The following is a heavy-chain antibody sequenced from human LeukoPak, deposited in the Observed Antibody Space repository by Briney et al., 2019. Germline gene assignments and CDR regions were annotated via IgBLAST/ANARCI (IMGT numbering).Heavy chain of an antibody. CDR3: ARLHSPYGVYNFDF. J-gene: IGHJ4*02. CDR1: GYSFTSYW. D-gene: IGHD4-17*01. V-gene: IGHV5-51*01. CDR2: IYPRDSDT. Sequence: PGESLQISCKGSGYSFTSYWIGWVRPMPGKGLEWMGIIYPRDSDTRYSPSFQGQVTVSADKSITTAYLQWNSLKASDTGMYYCARLHSPYGVYNFDFWGQGTLVSVSS.